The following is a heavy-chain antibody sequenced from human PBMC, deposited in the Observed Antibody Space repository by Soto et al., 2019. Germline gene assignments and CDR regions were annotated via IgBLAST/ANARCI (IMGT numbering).Heavy chain of an antibody. V-gene: IGHV4-59*08. CDR1: GGSMNNYY. D-gene: IGHD2-2*01. J-gene: IGHJ1*01. CDR2: IHYTGSI. CDR3: ARLSTTSSQYFQH. Sequence: VQLQESGPGLVKPSETLSLTCSVSGGSMNNYYWSWIRQPPGKGLEWIGYIHYTGSINYNPSLKSRVXXSXDXXKNQFSLKLSSVTAADTAMYYCARLSTTSSQYFQHWGQGTLVTVSS.